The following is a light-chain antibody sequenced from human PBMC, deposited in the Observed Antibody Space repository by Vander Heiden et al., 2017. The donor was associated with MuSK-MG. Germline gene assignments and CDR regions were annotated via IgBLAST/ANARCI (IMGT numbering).Light chain of an antibody. V-gene: IGLV2-14*01. CDR1: RSDVGGYNY. Sequence: QSALTQPASVSGSPGQSIPISCTGTRSDVGGYNYVSWYQQHPGKAPKRMIDDVSNRPSGVSNRFSGSKSGNTASLTISGLQAEDEADYDCSSYTSRSTWVFGGGTKLTVL. J-gene: IGLJ2*01. CDR3: SSYTSRSTWV. CDR2: DVS.